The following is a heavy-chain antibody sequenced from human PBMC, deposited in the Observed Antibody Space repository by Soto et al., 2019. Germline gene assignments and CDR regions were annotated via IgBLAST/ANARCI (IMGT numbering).Heavy chain of an antibody. Sequence: PGGSLRLSCAASGFTFSSYAMHWVRQAQGKGLEWVAVISYDGSNKYYADSVKGRFTISRDNSKNTLYLQMNSLRAEDTAVYYCARPCGGDCYYYYYYGMDVWGQGTTVTVSS. D-gene: IGHD2-21*02. CDR3: ARPCGGDCYYYYYYGMDV. CDR2: ISYDGSNK. CDR1: GFTFSSYA. J-gene: IGHJ6*02. V-gene: IGHV3-30-3*01.